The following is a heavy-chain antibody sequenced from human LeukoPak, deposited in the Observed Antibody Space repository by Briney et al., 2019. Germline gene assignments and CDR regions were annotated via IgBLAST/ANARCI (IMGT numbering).Heavy chain of an antibody. J-gene: IGHJ4*02. Sequence: SETMSLTCNVSGASISDYYWSWIRQSPTRGLEWIGYVSSRGATNNNPSLKSRVTTSAHTSEYQLSLKLTSVTAADTAVYYCARAQKTMLSRAVYFFDFWGQGLLVTVSS. CDR2: VSSRGAT. CDR1: GASISDYY. D-gene: IGHD2-2*01. CDR3: ARAQKTMLSRAVYFFDF. V-gene: IGHV4-59*01.